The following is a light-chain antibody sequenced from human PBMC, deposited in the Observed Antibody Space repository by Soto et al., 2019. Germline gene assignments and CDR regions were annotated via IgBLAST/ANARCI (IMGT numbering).Light chain of an antibody. CDR1: QSVLYRSNNKNY. CDR2: WAS. V-gene: IGKV4-1*01. J-gene: IGKJ1*01. CDR3: QQYYITPQT. Sequence: DIVMTQSPDSLAVSLGERATINCKSSQSVLYRSNNKNYLAWYQQKPGQPPKLLIYWASTRESGVPDRLSGSGSGTDFTLTISSLQAEDVAVYYCQQYYITPQTFGQGTKVEIK.